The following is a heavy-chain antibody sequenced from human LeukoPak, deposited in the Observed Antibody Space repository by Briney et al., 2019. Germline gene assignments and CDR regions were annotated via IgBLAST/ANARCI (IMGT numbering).Heavy chain of an antibody. J-gene: IGHJ4*02. CDR2: IYYSGST. CDR3: ASQIAAAGLGY. D-gene: IGHD6-13*01. CDR1: GGSISSSSYY. Sequence: SETLSLTCTVSGGSISSSSYYWGWIRKPPGKGLEWIGSIYYSGSTYYNPSLKSRVTISVDTSKNQFSMKLSSVTAADTAVYYCASQIAAAGLGYWGQGTLVTVSS. V-gene: IGHV4-39*01.